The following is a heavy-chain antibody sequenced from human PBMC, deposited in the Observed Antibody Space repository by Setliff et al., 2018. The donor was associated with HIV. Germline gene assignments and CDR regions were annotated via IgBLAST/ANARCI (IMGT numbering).Heavy chain of an antibody. CDR2: VSSRGDT. CDR1: DSGTYY. CDR3: ARGEKGSTVAARGDYFDY. D-gene: IGHD6-6*01. V-gene: IGHV4-4*07. J-gene: IGHJ4*02. Sequence: SETLSLTCTVSDSGTYYWSWIRQPAGKGLEWIGRVSSRGDTNYNPSLKSRVTMSVDTSKNQFSLKLSSVTAADTAVYYCARGEKGSTVAARGDYFDYWGQGTLVTVSS.